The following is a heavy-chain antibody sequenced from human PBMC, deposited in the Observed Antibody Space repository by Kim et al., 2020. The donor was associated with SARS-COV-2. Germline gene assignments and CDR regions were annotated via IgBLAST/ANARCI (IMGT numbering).Heavy chain of an antibody. CDR1: GGSISSYY. J-gene: IGHJ6*02. CDR2: IYYSGST. Sequence: SETLSLTCTVSGGSISSYYWSWIRQPPGKGLEWIGYIYYSGSTNYNPSLKSRVTISVDTSKNQFSLKLSSVTAADTAVYYCARDRRYGSGSYYYYYYYGMDVWGQGTTVTVSS. V-gene: IGHV4-59*01. CDR3: ARDRRYGSGSYYYYYYYGMDV. D-gene: IGHD3-10*01.